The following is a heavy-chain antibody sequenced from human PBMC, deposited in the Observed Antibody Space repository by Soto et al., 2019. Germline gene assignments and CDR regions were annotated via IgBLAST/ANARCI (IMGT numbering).Heavy chain of an antibody. CDR1: GFTFSSYA. V-gene: IGHV3-23*01. D-gene: IGHD3-22*01. Sequence: GGSLRLACAASGFTFSSYAMSWVRQAPGKGLEWVSAISGSGGNTYYADSVKGRFTISRDNSKNTLYLQMNSLRAEDTAVYYCSKDPAYYDSSIHPGIDIWGQGTMVTVSS. CDR2: ISGSGGNT. J-gene: IGHJ3*02. CDR3: SKDPAYYDSSIHPGIDI.